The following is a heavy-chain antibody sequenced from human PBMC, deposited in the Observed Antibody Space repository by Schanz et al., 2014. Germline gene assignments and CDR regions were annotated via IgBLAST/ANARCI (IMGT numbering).Heavy chain of an antibody. V-gene: IGHV3-53*01. D-gene: IGHD3-10*01. CDR2: VYMSAAST. J-gene: IGHJ4*02. Sequence: EVQLVESGGGLIQPGGSLRLSCAVSGFTVSSNYMSWVRQAPGKGLEWVSTVYMSAASTRYADSVKGRFIISRDNSKNTLYLQMNSLRAEDTAVYFCARGGAGSVLFFFDYWGQGTLVTVSS. CDR3: ARGGAGSVLFFFDY. CDR1: GFTVSSNY.